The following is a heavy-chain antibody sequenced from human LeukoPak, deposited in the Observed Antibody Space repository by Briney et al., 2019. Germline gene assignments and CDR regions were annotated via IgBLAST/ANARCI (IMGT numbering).Heavy chain of an antibody. J-gene: IGHJ4*02. CDR3: ARDRGGGYKYYFDY. CDR1: GGSISSYY. Sequence: PSETLSLTCTVSGGSISSYYWSWIRQPPGKGLEWIGYIYYSGSTNYNPSLKSRVTISVDTSKNQFSLKLSSVTAADTAVYYCARDRGGGYKYYFDYWGQGTLVTVSS. D-gene: IGHD2-15*01. V-gene: IGHV4-59*01. CDR2: IYYSGST.